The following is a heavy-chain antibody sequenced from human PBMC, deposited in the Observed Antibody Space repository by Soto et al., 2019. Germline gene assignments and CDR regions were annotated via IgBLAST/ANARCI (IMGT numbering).Heavy chain of an antibody. V-gene: IGHV1-18*04. J-gene: IGHJ4*02. CDR1: GYTFTSYG. Sequence: AASVKVSCKASGYTFTSYGISWVRQAPGQGLEWMGWISAYNGNTNYAQKIQGRVTMTTDTSTSTVYMELSSLRSEDTAVYYCARAHIAVAGIPPYDFDYWGQGTLVTVSS. CDR3: ARAHIAVAGIPPYDFDY. CDR2: ISAYNGNT. D-gene: IGHD6-19*01.